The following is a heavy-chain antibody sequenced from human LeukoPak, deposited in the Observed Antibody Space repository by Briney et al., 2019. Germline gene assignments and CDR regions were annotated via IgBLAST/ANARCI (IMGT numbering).Heavy chain of an antibody. J-gene: IGHJ4*02. D-gene: IGHD3-16*01. V-gene: IGHV4-34*01. CDR1: GGSFSGYY. CDR2: INHSGST. Sequence: SETLSLTCAVYGGSFSGYYWSWIRQPPGKGLEWIGEINHSGSTNYNPSLKSRVTISVDTSKSQFSLKLSSVTAADTAVYYCARGASSIHFDYWGQGTLVTVSS. CDR3: ARGASSIHFDY.